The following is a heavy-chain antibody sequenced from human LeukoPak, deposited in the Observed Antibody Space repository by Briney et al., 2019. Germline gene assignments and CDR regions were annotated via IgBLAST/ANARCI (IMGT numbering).Heavy chain of an antibody. D-gene: IGHD6-13*01. J-gene: IGHJ4*02. CDR2: INHSGST. CDR3: ARVRRVAAGGLDY. Sequence: SETLSLTCAVYGGSFSGYYWSWIRQPPGKGLEWIGEINHSGSTNYNPSLKSRVTISVDTSKNQFSLKLSSVTAADTAVYYCARVRRVAAGGLDYWGQGTLVTVSS. V-gene: IGHV4-34*01. CDR1: GGSFSGYY.